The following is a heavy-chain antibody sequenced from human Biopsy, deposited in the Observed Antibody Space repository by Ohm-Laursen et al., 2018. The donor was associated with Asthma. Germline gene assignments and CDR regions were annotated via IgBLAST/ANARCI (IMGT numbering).Heavy chain of an antibody. CDR2: IYYTGSD. Sequence: PSETLSLTCTVSGGSVSTGSYYWSWIRQPPGKGLEWLGYIYYTGSDNYNPSLKGRVTISVDTSKNQFSLRLNSVTAADTAVYYCARGPNYHGSGRAPIGMDVWGQGTTVTVSS. CDR1: GGSVSTGSYY. CDR3: ARGPNYHGSGRAPIGMDV. D-gene: IGHD3-10*01. J-gene: IGHJ6*02. V-gene: IGHV4-61*01.